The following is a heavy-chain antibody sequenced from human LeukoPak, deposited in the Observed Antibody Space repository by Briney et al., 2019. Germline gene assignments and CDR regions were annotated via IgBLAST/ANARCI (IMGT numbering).Heavy chain of an antibody. J-gene: IGHJ6*03. CDR1: GGSIISYN. CDR2: ISESGST. CDR3: ARQDALGKFPPPYYMDV. D-gene: IGHD3-16*01. V-gene: IGHV4-59*08. Sequence: SATLSLTCTVSGGSIISYNWNWLRQPPGKGLEWIGYISESGSTNYNSSLENRVTLSLDTSKSQISLNLRSATVADTAVYYCARQDALGKFPPPYYMDVWGKGTTVIVS.